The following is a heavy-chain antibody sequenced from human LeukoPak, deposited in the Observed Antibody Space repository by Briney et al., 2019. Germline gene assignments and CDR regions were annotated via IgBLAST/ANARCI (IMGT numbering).Heavy chain of an antibody. CDR1: GASTGSSDHY. CDR2: IFHTGTT. D-gene: IGHD1-26*01. J-gene: IGHJ4*02. V-gene: IGHV4-30-4*01. Sequence: PSQTLSLTCTVSGASTGSSDHYWSWVRQTPGKGLEWLGFIFHTGTTYYNPSLQSRLRISIDTSKNQFSLRLTSATAADTAIYYCARDDPLGGTYYWGPGTPVTVSS. CDR3: ARDDPLGGTYY.